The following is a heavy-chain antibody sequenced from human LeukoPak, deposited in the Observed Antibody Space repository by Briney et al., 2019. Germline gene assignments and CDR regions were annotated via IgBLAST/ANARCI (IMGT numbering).Heavy chain of an antibody. V-gene: IGHV1-69*13. J-gene: IGHJ5*02. D-gene: IGHD1-26*01. CDR2: IIPIFGTA. Sequence: LGASVTVSCTASGGTFSSYAISWVRQAPGQGLEWMGGIIPIFGTANYAQKFQGRVTITADESTSTAYMELSSLRSEDTAVYYCAREWENDLRFGPWGQGTLVTVSS. CDR3: AREWENDLRFGP. CDR1: GGTFSSYA.